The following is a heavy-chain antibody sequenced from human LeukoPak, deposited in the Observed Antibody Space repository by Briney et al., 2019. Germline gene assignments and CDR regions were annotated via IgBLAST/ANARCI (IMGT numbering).Heavy chain of an antibody. CDR1: GFTFSSYS. CDR2: ISSSSSTI. Sequence: PGGSLRLSCAASGFTFSSYSMNWVRQAPGKGLEWVSYISSSSSTIYYADSVKGRFTISRDNAKNSLYLQMNSLRAEDTAVYYCARRQWLVHFDYWGQGTLVTVSS. V-gene: IGHV3-48*01. J-gene: IGHJ4*02. CDR3: ARRQWLVHFDY. D-gene: IGHD6-19*01.